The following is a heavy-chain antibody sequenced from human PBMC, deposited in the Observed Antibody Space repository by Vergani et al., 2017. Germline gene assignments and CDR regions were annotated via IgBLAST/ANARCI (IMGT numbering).Heavy chain of an antibody. D-gene: IGHD3-3*01. V-gene: IGHV3-9*01. CDR3: AKDHYDFWSGYPNLSPFDL. Sequence: VQLVESGGGLVQPGRSLRLSCAASGFTFDDYAMHWVRQAPGKGLEWVSGISWNSGSIGYADSVKGRFTISRDNAKNSLYLQMNSLRAEDTALYYCAKDHYDFWSGYPNLSPFDLWGRGTLVTVYS. J-gene: IGHJ2*01. CDR2: ISWNSGSI. CDR1: GFTFDDYA.